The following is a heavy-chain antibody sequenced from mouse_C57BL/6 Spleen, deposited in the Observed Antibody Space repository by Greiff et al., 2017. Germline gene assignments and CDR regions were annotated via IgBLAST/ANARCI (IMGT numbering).Heavy chain of an antibody. CDR1: GYTFTSYG. CDR3: ASETAQATAWFAY. CDR2: IYPRSGNT. D-gene: IGHD3-2*02. J-gene: IGHJ3*01. V-gene: IGHV1-81*01. Sequence: VKLMESGAELARPGASVKLSCKASGYTFTSYGISWVKQRTGQGLEWIGEIYPRSGNTYYNEKFKGKATLTADKSSSTAYMELRSLTSEDSAVYFCASETAQATAWFAYWGQGTLVTVSA.